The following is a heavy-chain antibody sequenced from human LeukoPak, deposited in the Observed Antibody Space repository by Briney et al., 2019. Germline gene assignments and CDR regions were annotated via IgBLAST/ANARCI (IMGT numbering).Heavy chain of an antibody. Sequence: GGSLRLSCAVSGFTFTSYGMHWVRQAPGKGLEWVAFIRYDGSNKYYADSVKGRFTISRDNSKNTLYLQMNSLRAEDTAVYYCAKDRGFWSGEDYFDYWGQGTLVTVSS. CDR1: GFTFTSYG. D-gene: IGHD3-3*01. V-gene: IGHV3-30*02. J-gene: IGHJ4*02. CDR3: AKDRGFWSGEDYFDY. CDR2: IRYDGSNK.